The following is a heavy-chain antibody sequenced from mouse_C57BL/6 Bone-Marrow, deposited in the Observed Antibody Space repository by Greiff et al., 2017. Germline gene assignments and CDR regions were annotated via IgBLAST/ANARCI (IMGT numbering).Heavy chain of an antibody. CDR1: GFNIKDYY. J-gene: IGHJ4*01. D-gene: IGHD2-2*01. V-gene: IGHV14-2*01. Sequence: EVQLQQSGAELVKPGASVKLSCTASGFNIKDYYLPWVKQRTEQGLVWIGRIDPADGETKYAPKFQGQATITADTSSNTAYLQVSRRTSEDTAVYYCARGLPRRLYYARDYWGQGTSDAVSS. CDR3: ARGLPRRLYYARDY. CDR2: IDPADGET.